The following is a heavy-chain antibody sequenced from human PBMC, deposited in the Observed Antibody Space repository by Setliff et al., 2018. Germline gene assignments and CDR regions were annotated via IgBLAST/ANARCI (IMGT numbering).Heavy chain of an antibody. D-gene: IGHD3-22*01. CDR1: GGTFSSYA. J-gene: IGHJ6*03. CDR3: ARAFHYYDPIGSYHMDV. CDR2: IIPIFGTA. V-gene: IGHV1-69*06. Sequence: GASVKVSCKASGGTFSSYAISWVRQAPGQGLEWMGGIIPIFGTANYAQKFQGRVTITADKSASTAYMELRSLRSEDTAVYYCARAFHYYDPIGSYHMDVWGKGTTVTVSS.